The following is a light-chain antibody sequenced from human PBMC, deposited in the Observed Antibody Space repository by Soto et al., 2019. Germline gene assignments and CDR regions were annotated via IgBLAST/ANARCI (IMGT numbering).Light chain of an antibody. CDR3: GPWDSSLSAVV. CDR2: DNN. Sequence: QSVLTQPPSVSAAPGQKVTISCSGSSCNIGNNYVSWYQQLPGTAPKLLIYDNNKRPSGIPDRFSGSKSGTSATLGITGLQAGDEADYYCGPWDSSLSAVVFGGGTKLTVL. CDR1: SCNIGNNY. J-gene: IGLJ2*01. V-gene: IGLV1-51*01.